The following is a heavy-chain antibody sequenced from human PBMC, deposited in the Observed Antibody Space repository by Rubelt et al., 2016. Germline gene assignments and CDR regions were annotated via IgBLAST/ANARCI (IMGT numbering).Heavy chain of an antibody. Sequence: QVQLQQWGAGLLKPSETLSLTCAVYGGSFSGYFWGWIRQLPGKGLEWIGEINESGTTNYNPSLQSRVTISLDTSTGQFSLKRSHVTAADTAVYYCARDGLGDQWAATFSFDYWGQGTLVTVFS. CDR3: ARDGLGDQWAATFSFDY. V-gene: IGHV4-34*01. CDR1: GGSFSGYF. J-gene: IGHJ4*02. CDR2: INESGTT. D-gene: IGHD3-16*01.